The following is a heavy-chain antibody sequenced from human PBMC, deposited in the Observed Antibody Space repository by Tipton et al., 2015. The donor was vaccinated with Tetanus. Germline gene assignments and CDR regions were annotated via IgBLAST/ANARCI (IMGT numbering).Heavy chain of an antibody. CDR2: IIPGFRTA. J-gene: IGHJ6*02. V-gene: IGHV1-69*01. Sequence: QLVQSGAEMKKPGSSVKVSCKASGGTFSKYALNWVRQAPGQGLEWMGGIIPGFRTANYAQKFQGRLTITADESTNTVSLELSSLRSDDTAVYYCARVQTATYSFYYYGVDVWGQGTTVTVSS. D-gene: IGHD2-15*01. CDR3: ARVQTATYSFYYYGVDV. CDR1: GGTFSKYA.